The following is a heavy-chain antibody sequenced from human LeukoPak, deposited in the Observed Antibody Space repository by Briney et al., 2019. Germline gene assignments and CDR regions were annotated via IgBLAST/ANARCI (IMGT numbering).Heavy chain of an antibody. CDR2: IVVGSGNT. CDR1: GFTFTSSA. D-gene: IGHD6-6*01. Sequence: SVKVSCKASGFTFTSSAVQWVRQARGQRLEWIGWIVVGSGNTNYAQKFQERVTITRDMSTSTAYMELSSLRSEDTAVYYCAATYSSSPAYYHGMDVWGQGTTVTVSS. V-gene: IGHV1-58*01. J-gene: IGHJ6*02. CDR3: AATYSSSPAYYHGMDV.